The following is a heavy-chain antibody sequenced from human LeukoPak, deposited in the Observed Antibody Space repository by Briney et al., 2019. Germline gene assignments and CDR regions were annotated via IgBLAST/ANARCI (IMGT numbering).Heavy chain of an antibody. V-gene: IGHV3-21*01. CDR1: GFTFSSYS. CDR3: ARGGGIVAAGTPSDY. J-gene: IGHJ4*02. CDR2: ISSSSSSI. Sequence: PGGSLRLSCAASGFTFSSYSMNWVRQAPGKGLEWVSSISSSSSSIFYADSLKGRFTISRDNAKNSLYLQMNSLRVEDTAVYYCARGGGIVAAGTPSDYWGQGTLVTVSS. D-gene: IGHD6-13*01.